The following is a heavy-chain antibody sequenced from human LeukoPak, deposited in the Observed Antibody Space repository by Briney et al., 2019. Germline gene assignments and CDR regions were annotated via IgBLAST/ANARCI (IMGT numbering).Heavy chain of an antibody. V-gene: IGHV3-30-3*01. CDR3: AKGLFSSGWYPGFDY. Sequence: GGSLRLSCAAPGFTFSSYAMHWVRQAPGKGLEWVAVILYDGSNKYYADSVKGRFTISRDNSKNTLYLQMNSLRAEDTAVYYCAKGLFSSGWYPGFDYWGQGTLVTVSS. CDR2: ILYDGSNK. D-gene: IGHD6-19*01. CDR1: GFTFSSYA. J-gene: IGHJ4*02.